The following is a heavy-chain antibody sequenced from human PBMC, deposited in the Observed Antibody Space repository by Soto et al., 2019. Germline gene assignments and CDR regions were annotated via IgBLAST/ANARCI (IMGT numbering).Heavy chain of an antibody. CDR3: ARGPDLSSSGSPKSTYYYYYGMDV. CDR1: GYTFTSYA. D-gene: IGHD3-10*01. V-gene: IGHV1-3*01. CDR2: INAGNGNT. Sequence: ASVKVSCKTSGYTFTSYAMHWVRQAPGQRLEWMGWINAGNGNTKYSQKFHVRVTITRDTSASTAYMELSSLRSEDMAVYYCARGPDLSSSGSPKSTYYYYYGMDVWGQGTTVTVSS. J-gene: IGHJ6*02.